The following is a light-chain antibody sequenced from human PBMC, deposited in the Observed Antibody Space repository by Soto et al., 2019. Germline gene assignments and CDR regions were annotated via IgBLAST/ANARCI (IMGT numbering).Light chain of an antibody. CDR3: QQYGSSPPNT. V-gene: IGKV3-20*01. CDR1: QSVSSN. J-gene: IGKJ1*01. CDR2: GAS. Sequence: EIVMTQSPATLSVSPGERATLSCRASQSVSSNLAWYQQKPGQAPRLLIYGASSRATGIPDRFSGSGSGTDFTLTISRLEPEDFAVYYCQQYGSSPPNTFGQGTKVDI.